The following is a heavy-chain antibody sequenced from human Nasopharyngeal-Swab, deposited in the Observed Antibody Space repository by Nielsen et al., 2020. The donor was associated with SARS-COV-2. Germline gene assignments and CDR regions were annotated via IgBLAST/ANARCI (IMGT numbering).Heavy chain of an antibody. CDR2: ISSNGGST. CDR1: GLTFSSYA. Sequence: ESLKIPCSASGLTFSSYAMHWVRQAPGTGLEYVSAISSNGGSTYYADSVKGSFTISRDNSKNTLYLQMSSLRAEDTAVYYCVKGQYCSSTSCYVSGSSYYYYGMDVWGQGTTVTVSS. CDR3: VKGQYCSSTSCYVSGSSYYYYGMDV. J-gene: IGHJ6*02. V-gene: IGHV3-64D*06. D-gene: IGHD2-2*01.